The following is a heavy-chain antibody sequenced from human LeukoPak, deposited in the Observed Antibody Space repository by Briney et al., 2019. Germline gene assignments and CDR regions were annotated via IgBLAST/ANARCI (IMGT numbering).Heavy chain of an antibody. CDR2: IYYSGSP. V-gene: IGHV4-30-4*08. CDR1: GGSISSGDYY. Sequence: SQTLSLTCTVSGGSISSGDYYWTWIRQPPGKALEWIGYIYYSGSPYYNPSLKSRVTISVDTSKNQFSLKLSSVTAADTAVYYCARRINYYGSRYFDYWGQGTLVTVSS. CDR3: ARRINYYGSRYFDY. J-gene: IGHJ4*02. D-gene: IGHD3-10*01.